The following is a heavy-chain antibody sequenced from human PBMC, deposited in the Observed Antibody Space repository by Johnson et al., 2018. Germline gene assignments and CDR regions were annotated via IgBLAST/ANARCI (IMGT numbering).Heavy chain of an antibody. CDR2: MSGDGSEK. D-gene: IGHD2-15*01. V-gene: IGHV3-30-3*01. J-gene: IGHJ3*02. CDR1: GFSFSGYI. CDR3: ARVTHEDDAFDI. Sequence: QVQLVQSGGGVVQPGTSLRLYCAASGFSFSGYIMHWVRQVPGKGLEWVAAMSGDGSEKYCVDSVKGRFSISRDNAKNSLYLQMGSLRAEDTAVYYCARVTHEDDAFDIWGQGTLVTVSS.